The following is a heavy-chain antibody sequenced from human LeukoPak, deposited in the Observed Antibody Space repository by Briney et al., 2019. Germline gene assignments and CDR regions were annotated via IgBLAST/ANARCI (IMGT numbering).Heavy chain of an antibody. J-gene: IGHJ4*02. Sequence: SETLSLTCTVSGGSISTYYWSWIRQPPGKGLEWIGYIFHSGSTYYNPSLKSRVAISGDTSKNQFSLKLTSVTAADTVVYYCARTPVATYFDYWGQGTLVTVSS. CDR3: ARTPVATYFDY. CDR2: IFHSGST. D-gene: IGHD5-12*01. CDR1: GGSISTYY. V-gene: IGHV4-59*01.